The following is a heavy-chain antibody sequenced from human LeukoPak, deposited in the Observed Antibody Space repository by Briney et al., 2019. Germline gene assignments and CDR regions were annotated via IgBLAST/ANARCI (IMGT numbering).Heavy chain of an antibody. CDR2: IYHTGSI. Sequence: SETLSLTCTVSGGPISSSRYYWGWIRQPPGKGLEWIGSIYHTGSIYYNPSLKSRVTISVDTSKNQFSLMLSSVTAADTAVYYCARQSYYGSGTYYIADFWGQGTLVTVSS. CDR1: GGPISSSRYY. CDR3: ARQSYYGSGTYYIADF. J-gene: IGHJ4*02. V-gene: IGHV4-39*01. D-gene: IGHD3-10*01.